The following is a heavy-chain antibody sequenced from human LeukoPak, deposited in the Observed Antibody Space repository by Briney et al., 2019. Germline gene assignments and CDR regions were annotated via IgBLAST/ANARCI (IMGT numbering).Heavy chain of an antibody. Sequence: GGTLRLSCAASGFTFSSYAMSWVRQAPRKGLEWVSAISGSGGSTYYADSVKGRFTISRDNSKNTLYLQMNSLRAEDTAVYYCAKGSYGGNSAFDYWGQGTLVTVSS. CDR1: GFTFSSYA. V-gene: IGHV3-23*01. CDR2: ISGSGGST. D-gene: IGHD4-23*01. CDR3: AKGSYGGNSAFDY. J-gene: IGHJ4*02.